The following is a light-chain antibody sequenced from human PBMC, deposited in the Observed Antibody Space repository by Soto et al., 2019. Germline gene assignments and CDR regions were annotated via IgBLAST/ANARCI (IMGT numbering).Light chain of an antibody. J-gene: IGKJ2*01. CDR1: QDITNF. CDR2: GAS. Sequence: DIQLTQSPSFLSASVGDRVTITCRASQDITNFLAWYQQKPGKAPELLIYGASTLHSGVPPRFSGSGSETEFTLTISSLQPEDFVTYHCQHLNSYPYTFGQGTKVDIK. CDR3: QHLNSYPYT. V-gene: IGKV1-9*01.